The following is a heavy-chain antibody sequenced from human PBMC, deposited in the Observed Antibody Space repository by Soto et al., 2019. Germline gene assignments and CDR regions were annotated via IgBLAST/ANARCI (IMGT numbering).Heavy chain of an antibody. Sequence: SETLSLTCAVYGGSFSGYYWSWIRQPPGKGLEWIGEINHSGSTNYNPSLKSRVTISVDTSKNQFSLKLSSVTAADTAVYYCARGQNYGSGRPYYMDVWGKGTTVTVSS. CDR1: GGSFSGYY. CDR3: ARGQNYGSGRPYYMDV. J-gene: IGHJ6*03. CDR2: INHSGST. D-gene: IGHD3-10*01. V-gene: IGHV4-34*01.